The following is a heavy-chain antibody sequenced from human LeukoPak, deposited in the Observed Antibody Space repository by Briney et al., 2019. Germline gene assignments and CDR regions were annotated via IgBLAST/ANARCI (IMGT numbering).Heavy chain of an antibody. CDR3: ARLGARQVLDY. CDR1: GFTFSSYW. D-gene: IGHD4-17*01. Sequence: GGSLRLSCTAPGFTFSSYWMSWVRQAPGKGLEWVANIKQDGGEKYYVDSVKGRFTISRDNAKNSLYLQMNSLRAEDTAVYYCARLGARQVLDYWGQGTLVTVSS. J-gene: IGHJ4*02. CDR2: IKQDGGEK. V-gene: IGHV3-7*01.